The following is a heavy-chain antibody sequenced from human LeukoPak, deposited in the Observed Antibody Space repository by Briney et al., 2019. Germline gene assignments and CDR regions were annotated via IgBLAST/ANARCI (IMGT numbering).Heavy chain of an antibody. Sequence: SVTVSCKASGGTFSSYAISWVRQAPGQGLEWMGGIIPIFGTANYAQKFQGRVTITTDESTSTAYMELSSLKASDTAMYYCARLGDGYNYNYFDYWGQGTLVTVSS. V-gene: IGHV1-69*05. D-gene: IGHD5-24*01. CDR2: IIPIFGTA. CDR3: ARLGDGYNYNYFDY. J-gene: IGHJ4*02. CDR1: GGTFSSYA.